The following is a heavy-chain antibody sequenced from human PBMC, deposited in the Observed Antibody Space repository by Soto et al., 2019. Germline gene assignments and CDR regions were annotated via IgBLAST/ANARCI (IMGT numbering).Heavy chain of an antibody. CDR2: INNSGAT. V-gene: IGHV4-39*01. Sequence: SETLSLTCTVSGASIGNSPYFWGWIRQSPGRGLEWIGSINNSGATYYSPSLKSLVTLSVDSSKNQFSLQVRSVTAADVVLYYCSRRAPEGFDPWGQGTLATVSS. CDR3: SRRAPEGFDP. CDR1: GASIGNSPYF. J-gene: IGHJ5*02.